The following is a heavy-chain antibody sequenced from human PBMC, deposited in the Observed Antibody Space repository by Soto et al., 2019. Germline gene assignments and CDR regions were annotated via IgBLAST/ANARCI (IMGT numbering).Heavy chain of an antibody. CDR2: ISSSSSTI. CDR1: GFTFSSYS. J-gene: IGHJ5*02. V-gene: IGHV3-48*02. D-gene: IGHD2-15*01. Sequence: EVQLVESGGGLVQPGGSLRLSCAASGFTFSSYSMNWVRQAPGKGLEWVTYISSSSSTIYYADSVKGRFTISRDNAKNSLYLQMYSLRDEDTAVYYCARELAALNWFDPWGQGTLVTVSS. CDR3: ARELAALNWFDP.